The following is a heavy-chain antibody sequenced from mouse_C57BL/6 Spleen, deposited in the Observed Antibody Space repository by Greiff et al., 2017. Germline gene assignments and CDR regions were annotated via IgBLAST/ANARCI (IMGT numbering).Heavy chain of an antibody. CDR3: ERDYYLYYLDD. J-gene: IGHJ2*01. D-gene: IGHD2-1*01. CDR1: GYTFTSYW. CDR2: IHPNSGST. Sequence: VQLQQPGAELVKPGASVKLSCKASGYTFTSYWMHWVKQRPGQGLEWIGMIHPNSGSTNYNEKFKSKSTLTVDKSSSTAYMQLSSLTSEYSAVYYCERDYYLYYLDDWGQGTTLTVSS. V-gene: IGHV1-64*01.